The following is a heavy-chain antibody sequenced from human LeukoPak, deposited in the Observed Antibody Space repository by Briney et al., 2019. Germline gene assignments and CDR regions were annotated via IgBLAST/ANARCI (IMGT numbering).Heavy chain of an antibody. CDR1: GFTFSNYW. D-gene: IGHD4-11*01. Sequence: PGGSLRLSCAASGFTFSNYWMNWVRQAPGKGLEWVANINQDGSEKYYVDSVKGRFTISRDNAKNSLFVQMNSLRAEDTAVYYCARGQVTAVTRLAAFDIWGQGTMVIVSS. CDR3: ARGQVTAVTRLAAFDI. CDR2: INQDGSEK. J-gene: IGHJ3*02. V-gene: IGHV3-7*04.